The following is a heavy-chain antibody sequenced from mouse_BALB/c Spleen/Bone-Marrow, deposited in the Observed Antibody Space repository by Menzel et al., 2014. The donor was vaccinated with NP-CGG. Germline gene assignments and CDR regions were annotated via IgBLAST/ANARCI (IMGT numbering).Heavy chain of an antibody. Sequence: EVQRVESGGGLVQPGGSLKLSCAASGFTFSSYTLSWVRQTPEKRLEWVAYISHGGISSYYADTVKGRFTISRDNAKNTLYLQMSRLNSEDTASYHCARRELGGWFFDVWGAGTTVTVSS. V-gene: IGHV5-12-2*01. CDR1: GFTFSSYT. J-gene: IGHJ1*01. D-gene: IGHD4-1*01. CDR3: ARRELGGWFFDV. CDR2: ISHGGISS.